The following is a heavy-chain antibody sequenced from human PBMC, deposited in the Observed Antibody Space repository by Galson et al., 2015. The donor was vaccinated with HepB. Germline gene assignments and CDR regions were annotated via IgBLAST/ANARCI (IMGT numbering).Heavy chain of an antibody. V-gene: IGHV3-30*18. Sequence: SLRLSCAASGFAFSSYWMTWVRQAPGKGLEWVAVLPFDGSNKYYADSVRGRFTISRDNPKNTLYLQMNSLRAEDTAVYYCAKKVSYYYYMDVWGKGTTVTVSS. CDR3: AKKVSYYYYMDV. CDR1: GFAFSSYW. D-gene: IGHD5/OR15-5a*01. CDR2: LPFDGSNK. J-gene: IGHJ6*03.